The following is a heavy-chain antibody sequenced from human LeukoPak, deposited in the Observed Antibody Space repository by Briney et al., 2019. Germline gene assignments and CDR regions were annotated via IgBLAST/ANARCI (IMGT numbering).Heavy chain of an antibody. CDR1: GGTFSSYA. J-gene: IGHJ4*02. Sequence: GASVKVSCKASGGTFSSYAISWVRQAPGQGLEWMGVIIPIFGTANYAQKFQGRVTITADESTSSAYMELSSLRSEDTAVYYCARGYYDSSGYYIPPRFDYWGQGTLVTVSS. CDR2: IIPIFGTA. V-gene: IGHV1-69*13. D-gene: IGHD3-22*01. CDR3: ARGYYDSSGYYIPPRFDY.